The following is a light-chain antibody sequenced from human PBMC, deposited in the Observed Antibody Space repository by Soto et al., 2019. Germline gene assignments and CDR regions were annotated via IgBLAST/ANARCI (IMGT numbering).Light chain of an antibody. Sequence: QSVLTQPPSASGSPGQSVTISCTGTSSDVGGFNYVSWYQQHPGKAPKLIIYEVSKWPSGVPSRFSGSKSGNTASLTVSGLQAEDEADYYCSSYTSSSTLVFGGGTKLTVL. CDR1: SSDVGGFNY. J-gene: IGLJ2*01. CDR2: EVS. CDR3: SSYTSSSTLV. V-gene: IGLV2-8*01.